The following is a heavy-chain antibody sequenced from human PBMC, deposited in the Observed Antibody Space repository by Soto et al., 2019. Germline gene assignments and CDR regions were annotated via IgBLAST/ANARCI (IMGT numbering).Heavy chain of an antibody. CDR3: ARDAGAGAHFDH. J-gene: IGHJ4*02. Sequence: PSETLSLTCTVSGGSISSYFWSWIRQPPGKGLEWIGYIYYTGSTNYNPSLKSRVTISLDTSQSQFSLKLTSVTAADTGVYFCARDAGAGAHFDHWGQGSLVTVSS. V-gene: IGHV4-59*12. CDR1: GGSISSYF. D-gene: IGHD3-10*01. CDR2: IYYTGST.